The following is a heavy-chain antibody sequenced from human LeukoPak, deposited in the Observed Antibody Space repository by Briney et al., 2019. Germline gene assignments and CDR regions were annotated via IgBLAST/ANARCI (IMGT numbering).Heavy chain of an antibody. J-gene: IGHJ3*01. CDR1: GGFLSGYY. Sequence: SETLSLICAVYGGFLSGYYWRWTRQPPGKGLEWIGEINHSGSTNYNPPLKSRVTISVDTSKNQFSLKLSSVTAADTAVYYCARGLLLSWGQGTMGTVSS. CDR3: ARGLLLS. D-gene: IGHD2-21*02. CDR2: INHSGST. V-gene: IGHV4-34*01.